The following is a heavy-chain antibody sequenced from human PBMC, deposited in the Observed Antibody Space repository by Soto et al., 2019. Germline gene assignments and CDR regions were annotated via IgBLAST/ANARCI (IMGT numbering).Heavy chain of an antibody. V-gene: IGHV1-18*04. CDR3: ARMYYYDSSGYYSDAFDI. CDR2: ISAYNGNT. Sequence: ASVKVSCKVSGYTFTSYGISWVRQAPGQGLEWMGWISAYNGNTNYAQKLQGRVTMTTDTSTSTAYMELRSLRSDNTAVYYCARMYYYDSSGYYSDAFDIWGQGTMVTVSS. CDR1: GYTFTSYG. D-gene: IGHD3-22*01. J-gene: IGHJ3*02.